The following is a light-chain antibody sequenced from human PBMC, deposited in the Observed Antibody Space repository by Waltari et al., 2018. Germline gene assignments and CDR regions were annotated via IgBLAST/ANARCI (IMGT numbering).Light chain of an antibody. CDR2: YDS. CDR3: QVWHAAIDPGV. V-gene: IGLV3-21*04. CDR1: NIGSYR. Sequence: SYVLTQPHSVSVAPGETARLPCGGDNIGSYRMHWYQQKPGQAPVLVIRYDSDRPSGIPERFSGSNSANTATLTISRVEAGDEANYYCQVWHAAIDPGVFGTGTEVTV. J-gene: IGLJ1*01.